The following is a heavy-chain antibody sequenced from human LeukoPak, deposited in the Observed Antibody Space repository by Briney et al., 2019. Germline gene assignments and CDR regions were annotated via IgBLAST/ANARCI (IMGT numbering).Heavy chain of an antibody. J-gene: IGHJ4*02. V-gene: IGHV3-21*01. D-gene: IGHD3-3*01. CDR1: GFTFSSYS. CDR3: ARDFWSGYYMGDDY. Sequence: GGSLRLSCAASGFTFSSYSMNWVRQAPGKGLEWVSSISSRSSYIYYADSVKGRFTISRDNAKNSLYLQMNSLRAEDTAVYYCARDFWSGYYMGDDYWGQGTLVTVSS. CDR2: ISSRSSYI.